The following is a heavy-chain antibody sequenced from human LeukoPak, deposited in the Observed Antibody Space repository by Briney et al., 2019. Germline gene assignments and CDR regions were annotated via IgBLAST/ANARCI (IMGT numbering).Heavy chain of an antibody. D-gene: IGHD6-13*01. J-gene: IGHJ3*02. V-gene: IGHV1-3*01. CDR2: INAGNGNT. Sequence: ASVKVSCKASGYTFTNFGISWVRQAPGQGLEWMGWINAGNGNTKYSQKFQGRVTITRDTSASTAYMELSSLRSEDTAVYYCARALYQQPRPAAFDIWGQGTMVTVSS. CDR1: GYTFTNFG. CDR3: ARALYQQPRPAAFDI.